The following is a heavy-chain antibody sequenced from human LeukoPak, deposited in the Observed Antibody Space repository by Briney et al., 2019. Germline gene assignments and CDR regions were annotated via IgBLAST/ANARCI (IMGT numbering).Heavy chain of an antibody. V-gene: IGHV4-59*11. Sequence: SETLSLTCSVSGGSIHSHYWNWIRQPPGKGLEWIGYIHYGGTTNYIPSLKSRITIAVDTSKTQFSLKVTSVTAADTAVYYCARGHFGEKLDWGQGTLVIVSP. J-gene: IGHJ4*02. CDR2: IHYGGTT. CDR1: GGSIHSHY. D-gene: IGHD3-10*01. CDR3: ARGHFGEKLD.